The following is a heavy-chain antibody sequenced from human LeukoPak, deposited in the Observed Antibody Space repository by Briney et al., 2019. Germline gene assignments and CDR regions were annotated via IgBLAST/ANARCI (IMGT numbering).Heavy chain of an antibody. CDR1: GFTFSGSA. CDR2: IRSKANSYAT. V-gene: IGHV3-73*01. J-gene: IGHJ4*02. CDR3: TRRLGYGDPFDY. D-gene: IGHD4-17*01. Sequence: GGSLRLSCAASGFTFSGSAMHWVRQASGKGLEWVGRIRSKANSYATAYAASVKGRFTISRDDSKNTAYLQMNSLKTEDTAVYYCTRRLGYGDPFDYWGQGTLVTVSS.